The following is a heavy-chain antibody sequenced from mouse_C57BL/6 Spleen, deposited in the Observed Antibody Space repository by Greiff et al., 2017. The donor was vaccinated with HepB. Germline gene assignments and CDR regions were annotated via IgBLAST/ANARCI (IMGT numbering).Heavy chain of an antibody. CDR3: ARFYSYYYAMDY. Sequence: QVQLQQPGAELVKPGASVKLSCKASGYTFTSYWMQWVKQRPGQGLEWIGEIDPSDSYTNYNQKFKGKATLTVDTSSSTAYMQLSSLTSEDSAVYYCARFYSYYYAMDYWGQGTSVTVSS. V-gene: IGHV1-50*01. J-gene: IGHJ4*01. CDR2: IDPSDSYT. CDR1: GYTFTSYW. D-gene: IGHD2-1*01.